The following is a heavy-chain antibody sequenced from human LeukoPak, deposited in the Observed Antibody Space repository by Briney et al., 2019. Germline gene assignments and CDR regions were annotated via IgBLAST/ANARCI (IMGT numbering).Heavy chain of an antibody. CDR3: VKNGWLDY. CDR1: GYTFSSQN. CDR2: ISTSGDST. D-gene: IGHD6-19*01. V-gene: IGHV3-21*06. Sequence: GGSLRLSCAASGYTFSSQNMNWARQAPGKGLEWVAYISTSGDSTKYADSVEGRFTISRDNAENSLYLLMNSLRVEDTAVYYCVKNGWLDYWGQGILVTVSS. J-gene: IGHJ4*02.